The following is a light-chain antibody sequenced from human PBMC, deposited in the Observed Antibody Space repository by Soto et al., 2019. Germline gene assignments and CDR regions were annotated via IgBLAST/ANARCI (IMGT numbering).Light chain of an antibody. Sequence: QSALTQPRSVSGSPGQSVTISCTGTSSDVGGYNYVSWYQHHPGRAPKLMIYDVSKRPSGVPDRFSGSKSGNTASLTISGLQAEDEADYYCCSYAGSYLPYVFGPGTKLPVL. CDR1: SSDVGGYNY. V-gene: IGLV2-11*01. CDR2: DVS. J-gene: IGLJ1*01. CDR3: CSYAGSYLPYV.